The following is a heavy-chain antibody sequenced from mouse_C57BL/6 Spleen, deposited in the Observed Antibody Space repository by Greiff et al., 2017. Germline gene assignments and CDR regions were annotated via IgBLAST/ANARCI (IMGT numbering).Heavy chain of an antibody. V-gene: IGHV5-4*03. J-gene: IGHJ4*01. CDR3: ARRGVYYGSSYVGLYAMDY. CDR2: ISDGGSYT. Sequence: EVKVVESGGGLVKPGGSLKLSCAASGFTFSSYAMSWVRQTPEKRLEWVATISDGGSYTYYPDNVKGRFTISRDNAKNNLYLQMSHLKSEDTAMYYCARRGVYYGSSYVGLYAMDYWGQGTSVTVSS. D-gene: IGHD1-1*01. CDR1: GFTFSSYA.